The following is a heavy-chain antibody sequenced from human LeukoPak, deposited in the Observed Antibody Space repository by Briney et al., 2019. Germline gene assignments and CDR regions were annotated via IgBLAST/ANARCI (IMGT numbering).Heavy chain of an antibody. D-gene: IGHD6-13*01. Sequence: GESLKISCKGSGYSFTTYWIGWVRQMPGKGLEWMGIIYPGDSDTRYSPSFQGQVTISADKSISTAYLQWSSLKASDTAMYYCARHETTVAAAGDYWGQGTLVTVSS. V-gene: IGHV5-51*01. J-gene: IGHJ4*02. CDR1: GYSFTTYW. CDR3: ARHETTVAAAGDY. CDR2: IYPGDSDT.